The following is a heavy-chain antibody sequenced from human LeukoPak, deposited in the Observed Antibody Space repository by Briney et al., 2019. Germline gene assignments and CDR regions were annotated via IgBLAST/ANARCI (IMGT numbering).Heavy chain of an antibody. J-gene: IGHJ6*02. V-gene: IGHV6-1*01. Sequence: KISQTLSLTCAISGDSVSSNSAAWNWIRQSPSRGLEWLVRTYYRSKWYNDYAVSVKSRITINPDTSKNQFSLQLNSVTPEDTAVYYCARDEVQPTRYYYGMDVWGQGTTVTVSS. D-gene: IGHD5-18*01. CDR1: GDSVSSNSAA. CDR3: ARDEVQPTRYYYGMDV. CDR2: TYYRSKWYN.